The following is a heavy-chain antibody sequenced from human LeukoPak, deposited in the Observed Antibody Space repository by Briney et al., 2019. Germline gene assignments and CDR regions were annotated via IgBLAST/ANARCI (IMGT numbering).Heavy chain of an antibody. CDR2: IYTSGST. CDR3: ARDWCFDSSGYCNWFDP. D-gene: IGHD3-22*01. Sequence: SETLSLTCTVSGGSISSYYWSWIRQPAGKGLEWIGRIYTSGSTNYNPSLKSRVTMSVDTSKNQFSLKLSSVTAADTAVYYCARDWCFDSSGYCNWFDPWGQGTLVTVSS. J-gene: IGHJ5*02. V-gene: IGHV4-4*07. CDR1: GGSISSYY.